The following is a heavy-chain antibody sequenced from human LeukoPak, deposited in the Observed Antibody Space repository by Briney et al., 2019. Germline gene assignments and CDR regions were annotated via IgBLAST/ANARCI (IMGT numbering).Heavy chain of an antibody. V-gene: IGHV3-30*02. Sequence: GGSLRLSCVASGFTFSSYGMHWVRQAPGRGLEWVAFIRYDGSNEYVDSVKGRFTISRDNSKNTLYLQMNSLKPEDTAVYYCANLARPLDYWGQGALVTVSS. CDR2: IRYDGSNE. CDR1: GFTFSSYG. CDR3: ANLARPLDY. D-gene: IGHD6-6*01. J-gene: IGHJ4*02.